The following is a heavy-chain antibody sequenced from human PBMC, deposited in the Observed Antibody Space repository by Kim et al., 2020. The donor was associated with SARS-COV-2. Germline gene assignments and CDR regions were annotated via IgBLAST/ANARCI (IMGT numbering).Heavy chain of an antibody. CDR3: ARIDWVLYYFDY. V-gene: IGHV3-48*04. Sequence: GGSLRLSCAASGFTFSSYSMNWVRQAPGKGLDWVSYIRSSSSTIYYADSVKGRFTISRDNAKNSLYLQMNSLRAEDTAVYYCARIDWVLYYFDYWGQGTLVTVSS. J-gene: IGHJ4*02. D-gene: IGHD2-21*01. CDR2: IRSSSSTI. CDR1: GFTFSSYS.